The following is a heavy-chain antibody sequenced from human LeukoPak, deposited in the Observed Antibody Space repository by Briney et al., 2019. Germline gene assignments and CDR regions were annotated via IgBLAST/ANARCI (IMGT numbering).Heavy chain of an antibody. V-gene: IGHV1-18*01. J-gene: IGHJ5*02. D-gene: IGHD2-2*02. Sequence: GASVKVSCKASGYPFTSYYINWVRQAPGQGLEWMGWISAYNGDTNYAQNFQGRVTMTTDTSTDTAYMELRSLRSDDTALYYCARDGLSYTNPNNWFDPWGQGTLVTVSS. CDR1: GYPFTSYY. CDR2: ISAYNGDT. CDR3: ARDGLSYTNPNNWFDP.